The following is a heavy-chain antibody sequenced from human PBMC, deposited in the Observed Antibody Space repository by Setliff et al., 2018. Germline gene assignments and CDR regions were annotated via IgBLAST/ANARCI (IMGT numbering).Heavy chain of an antibody. D-gene: IGHD1-1*01. CDR3: TTGLRHGVPYFDL. V-gene: IGHV1-8*02. Sequence: GASVKVSCKASGYTFTSYDINWVRQATGQGLEWMGWMNPNSGNTGYAQKFQGRITISADMSLDIAHMELGSLTSEDTAVYYCTTGLRHGVPYFDLWGQGTLVTVSS. CDR2: MNPNSGNT. CDR1: GYTFTSYD. J-gene: IGHJ4*02.